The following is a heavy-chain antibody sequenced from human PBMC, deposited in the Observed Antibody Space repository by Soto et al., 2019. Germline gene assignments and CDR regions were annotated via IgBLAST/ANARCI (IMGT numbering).Heavy chain of an antibody. V-gene: IGHV3-72*01. J-gene: IGHJ4*02. CDR1: GFTFSDYY. Sequence: EVPLVESGGGLVQPEGSLRLSCAASGFTFSDYYMDWVRQAPGKGLEWVGRVRNKVNSYTTEYAASVKGRFTVSRDDSRNSLYLQMNSLKTGDTAMYYCSRAGILTTPYYTDYWGLGTLVTVSS. CDR2: VRNKVNSYTT. CDR3: SRAGILTTPYYTDY. D-gene: IGHD2-21*01.